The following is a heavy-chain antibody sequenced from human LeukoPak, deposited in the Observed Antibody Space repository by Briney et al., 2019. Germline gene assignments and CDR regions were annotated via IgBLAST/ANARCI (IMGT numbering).Heavy chain of an antibody. CDR1: GFIFSNYA. CDR2: ISYDGGNR. CDR3: ARVDSSGWYGYSFDD. D-gene: IGHD6-19*01. J-gene: IGHJ4*02. V-gene: IGHV3-30-3*01. Sequence: GGSLRLSCAASGFIFSNYAMHWVRQAPGKGLEWVAIISYDGGNRYYADSVKDRFTISRDNSKSTLCLQMNSLRAEDTAIYYCARVDSSGWYGYSFDDWGQGTLVTVSS.